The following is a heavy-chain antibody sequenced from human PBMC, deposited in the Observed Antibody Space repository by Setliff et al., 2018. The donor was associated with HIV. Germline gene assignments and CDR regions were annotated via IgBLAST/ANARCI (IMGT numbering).Heavy chain of an antibody. D-gene: IGHD3-10*01. CDR1: AGSISSRTYF. CDR3: ARHLRQLFSSDFYFYYYYMDV. CDR2: VSYSGST. J-gene: IGHJ6*03. Sequence: ETLSLTCTVSAGSISSRTYFWGWTRQPPGKGLEWIGSVSYSGSTHYNPSLKSRVTISADTSRDQFSLKLNSVTAADTAVYYCARHLRQLFSSDFYFYYYYMDVWGKGTTVTVSS. V-gene: IGHV4-39*01.